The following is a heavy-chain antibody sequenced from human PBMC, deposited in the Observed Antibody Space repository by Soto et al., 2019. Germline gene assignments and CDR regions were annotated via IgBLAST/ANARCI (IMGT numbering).Heavy chain of an antibody. CDR3: AKRVPYYFDF. CDR2: ISTSGGGT. Sequence: EVQLLESGGGLVQPGGSLGLSCAASGFIFSSFAMSWVRQTPGKGLEWVSTISTSGGGTYYADSVKGRFTISRDNSKNTLYLQMNSLRVEDTAVYYCAKRVPYYFDFWGQGTLVTVSS. J-gene: IGHJ4*02. CDR1: GFIFSSFA. V-gene: IGHV3-23*01.